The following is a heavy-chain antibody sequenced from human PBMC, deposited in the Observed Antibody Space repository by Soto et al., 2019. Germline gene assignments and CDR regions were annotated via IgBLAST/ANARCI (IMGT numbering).Heavy chain of an antibody. J-gene: IGHJ4*02. CDR1: GGSISGYY. V-gene: IGHV4-59*01. CDR2: IYYSGST. Sequence: SETLSLTCTVSGGSISGYYWSWIRQPPGKGLEWIGYIYYSGSTIYNPSLKSRVTISVDTSKNQFSLKLSSVTAADTAVYYCARARYDSSGYCYFDYWGQGTLVTVSS. CDR3: ARARYDSSGYCYFDY. D-gene: IGHD3-22*01.